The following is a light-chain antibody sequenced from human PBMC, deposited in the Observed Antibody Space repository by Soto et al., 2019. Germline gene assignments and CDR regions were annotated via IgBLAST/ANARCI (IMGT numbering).Light chain of an antibody. Sequence: QSVLTQPASVSGSPRQAITNSCTGTSSDVGGYNYISWYQQHPGKAPKLMIYDVSKRRAGVSDRFFGSKSGNTASLTISGLQAEDEADYYCSPYTSSSTLYVFGTGTKVTVL. CDR1: SSDVGGYNY. V-gene: IGLV2-14*01. CDR3: SPYTSSSTLYV. CDR2: DVS. J-gene: IGLJ1*01.